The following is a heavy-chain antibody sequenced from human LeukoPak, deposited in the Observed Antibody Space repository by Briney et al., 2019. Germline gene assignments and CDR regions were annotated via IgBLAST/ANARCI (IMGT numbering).Heavy chain of an antibody. Sequence: GGSLRLSCAASAFTLSTYSMNWVRQAPGKGLEWVSSISSISSYIYYAGSVKGRFTISRDNAKNSLYLQMNSLRAEDTAVYSCARDHPGYSYGRDYWGQGTLVTVSS. D-gene: IGHD5-18*01. V-gene: IGHV3-21*01. CDR1: AFTLSTYS. CDR3: ARDHPGYSYGRDY. CDR2: ISSISSYI. J-gene: IGHJ4*02.